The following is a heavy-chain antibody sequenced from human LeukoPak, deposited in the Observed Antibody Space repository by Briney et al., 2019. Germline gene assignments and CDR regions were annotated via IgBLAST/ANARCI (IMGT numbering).Heavy chain of an antibody. CDR3: ARDPRNVGLAP. V-gene: IGHV3-74*01. CDR2: NNGDGSTT. Sequence: GGSLRLSCVASGFSLSGYWMYWVRQAPGKGLMYISRNNGDGSTTNYADVVKGRFTMSRDNVKNTLYLQMDSLRVEDTAVYYCARDPRNVGLAPWGQGTLVTVSS. D-gene: IGHD2-15*01. CDR1: GFSLSGYW. J-gene: IGHJ5*02.